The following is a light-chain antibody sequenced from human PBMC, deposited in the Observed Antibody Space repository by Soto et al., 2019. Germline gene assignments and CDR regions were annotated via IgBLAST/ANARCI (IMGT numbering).Light chain of an antibody. CDR2: WAS. J-gene: IGKJ3*01. CDR1: QSVLYSSNNKNY. Sequence: DIVMTQSPDSLAVTLGERATINCKSSQSVLYSSNNKNYLAWYQQKPGQPPKLLIYWASTRESGVPDRFSGSGSGTDFTLTISSLQAEDVALYYCQRYYSTPFTFGPGTKVDIK. V-gene: IGKV4-1*01. CDR3: QRYYSTPFT.